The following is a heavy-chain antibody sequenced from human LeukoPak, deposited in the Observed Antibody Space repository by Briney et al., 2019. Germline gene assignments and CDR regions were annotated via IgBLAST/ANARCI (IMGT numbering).Heavy chain of an antibody. V-gene: IGHV3-33*01. CDR1: GFTFSSYG. CDR2: IWYDGSNK. Sequence: PGGSLRLSCAASGFTFSSYGMHWVRQAPGKGLEWVAVIWYDGSNKYYADSVKGRFTISRDNSKNTLYLQMNSLRAEDTAVYYCARATGIAAAGADYWGQGTLVTVSS. CDR3: ARATGIAAAGADY. D-gene: IGHD6-13*01. J-gene: IGHJ4*02.